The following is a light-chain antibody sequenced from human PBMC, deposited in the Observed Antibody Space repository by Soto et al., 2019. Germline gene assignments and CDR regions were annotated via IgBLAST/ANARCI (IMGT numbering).Light chain of an antibody. CDR2: GAS. CDR1: QSVSSD. J-gene: IGKJ1*01. V-gene: IGKV3-15*01. Sequence: EIVMTQSLATLSVSPGERATRSCRASQSVSSDLAWYHQKPGQAPRLLIYGASTRATGIPARFSGSGPGTEFTLTINSLQSEDFAVYYCQQYNNWPRTFGQGTKVDI. CDR3: QQYNNWPRT.